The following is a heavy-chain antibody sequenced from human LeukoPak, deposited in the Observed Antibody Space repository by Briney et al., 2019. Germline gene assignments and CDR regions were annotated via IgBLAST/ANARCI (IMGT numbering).Heavy chain of an antibody. Sequence: GGSLRLSCAASGFNFPTYAMQWVRQAPGKGLEWVSSIRVSDGARFYADSVKGRFTISRDNSKNTLYLQMNSLRAEDTAVYYCANYLTEDAFDIWGQGTMVTVSS. D-gene: IGHD1-14*01. CDR1: GFNFPTYA. J-gene: IGHJ3*02. CDR2: IRVSDGAR. V-gene: IGHV3-23*01. CDR3: ANYLTEDAFDI.